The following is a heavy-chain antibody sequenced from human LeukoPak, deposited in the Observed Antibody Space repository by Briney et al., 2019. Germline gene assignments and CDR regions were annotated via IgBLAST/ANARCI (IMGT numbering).Heavy chain of an antibody. CDR3: ARGVRRRIRNYYMDV. J-gene: IGHJ6*03. CDR2: INHSGST. D-gene: IGHD2-15*01. CDR1: GGSFSGYY. Sequence: PSETLSLTCAVYGGSFSGYYWSRIRQPPGKGLEWIGEINHSGSTNYNPSLKSRVTISVDTSKNQFSLKLSSVTAADTAVYYCARGVRRRIRNYYMDVWGKGTTVTVSS. V-gene: IGHV4-34*01.